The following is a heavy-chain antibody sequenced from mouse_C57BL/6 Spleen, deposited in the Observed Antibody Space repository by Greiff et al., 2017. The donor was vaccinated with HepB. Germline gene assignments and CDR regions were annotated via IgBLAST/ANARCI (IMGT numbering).Heavy chain of an antibody. J-gene: IGHJ4*01. Sequence: EVKVVESGGGLVQSGRSLRLSCATSGFTFSDFYMEWVRQAPGKGLEWIAASRNKANDYTTEYSASVKGRFIVSRDTSQSILYLQMNALRAEDTAVYYCARDDGARVTTVVNYAMDYWGQGTSVTVSS. D-gene: IGHD1-1*01. V-gene: IGHV7-1*01. CDR2: SRNKANDYTT. CDR1: GFTFSDFY. CDR3: ARDDGARVTTVVNYAMDY.